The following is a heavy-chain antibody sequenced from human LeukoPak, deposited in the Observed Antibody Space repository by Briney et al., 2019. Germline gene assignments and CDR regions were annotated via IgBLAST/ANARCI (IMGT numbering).Heavy chain of an antibody. Sequence: GASVKVSCKASGYTFTGYYMHWVRQAPGQGLEWMGWINPNSGGTNYAQKFQGRVTMTRDTSISTAYMELIRLRSDDTAVYYCARDSVGYCSSSSCYLYYMDVWGKGTTVTVSS. CDR2: INPNSGGT. CDR3: ARDSVGYCSSSSCYLYYMDV. V-gene: IGHV1-2*02. J-gene: IGHJ6*03. D-gene: IGHD2-2*01. CDR1: GYTFTGYY.